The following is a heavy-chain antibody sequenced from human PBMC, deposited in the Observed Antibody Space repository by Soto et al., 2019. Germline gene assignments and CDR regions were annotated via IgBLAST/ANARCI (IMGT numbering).Heavy chain of an antibody. CDR3: AGYRAAAYPRGWFDP. CDR1: GGTFSSYA. CDR2: IIPIFGTA. V-gene: IGHV1-69*13. J-gene: IGHJ5*02. Sequence: SVKVSCKASGGTFSSYAISWVRQAPGQGLEWMGGIIPIFGTANYAQKFQGRVTITADESTSTAYMELSSLRSEDTAVYYCAGYRAAAYPRGWFDPWGQGTLVTVSS. D-gene: IGHD2-2*01.